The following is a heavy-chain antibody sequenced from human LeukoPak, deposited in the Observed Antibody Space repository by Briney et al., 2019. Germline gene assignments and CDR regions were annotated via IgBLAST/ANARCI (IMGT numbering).Heavy chain of an antibody. J-gene: IGHJ4*02. Sequence: PSETLSLTCTVSGGSISSYYWSWIRQPPGKGLEWIGYIYYSGSTNNNPSLKSRVTISVDTSKNQFSLKLSSVTAADTAVYYCARGPYGDPPFDYWGQGTLVTVSS. D-gene: IGHD4-17*01. V-gene: IGHV4-59*01. CDR2: IYYSGST. CDR1: GGSISSYY. CDR3: ARGPYGDPPFDY.